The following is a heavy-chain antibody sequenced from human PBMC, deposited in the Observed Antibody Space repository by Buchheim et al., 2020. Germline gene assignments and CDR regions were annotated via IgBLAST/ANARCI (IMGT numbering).Heavy chain of an antibody. CDR1: GFTFSSYW. V-gene: IGHV3-74*01. CDR3: AREGGGFTDF. Sequence: EVQLVESGGGLVQPGGSLRLSCAASGFTFSSYWIHWVRQPPGKGPIWVSRISADGSTTTYADSVKGRFTVSRDNAKNTVYLQMHSLRAEDTALYYCAREGGGFTDFWGQGAL. J-gene: IGHJ4*02. D-gene: IGHD3-16*01. CDR2: ISADGSTT.